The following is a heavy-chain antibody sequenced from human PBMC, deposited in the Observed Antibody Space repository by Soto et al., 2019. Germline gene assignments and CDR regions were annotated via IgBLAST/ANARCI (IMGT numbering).Heavy chain of an antibody. D-gene: IGHD6-19*01. V-gene: IGHV4-34*01. CDR3: GRAKKKRAIVAGRLESPRTN. J-gene: IGHJ4*02. CDR2: INHSGST. CDR1: GGSFSGYY. Sequence: SQTLSLTCAVYGGSFSGYYWSWIRQPPGKGLEWIGEINHSGSTNYNPSLKSRVTISVDTSKNQFSLKLSSVTAADTAVYYCGRAKKKRAIVAGRLESPRTNWGKETLVTVSS.